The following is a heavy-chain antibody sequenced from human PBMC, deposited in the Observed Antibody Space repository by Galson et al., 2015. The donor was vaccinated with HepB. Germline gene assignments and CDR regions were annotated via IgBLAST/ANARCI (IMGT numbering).Heavy chain of an antibody. V-gene: IGHV3-66*02. CDR3: ARDLDGDYYFDC. D-gene: IGHD4-17*01. J-gene: IGHJ4*02. CDR2: IYSDNRT. CDR1: EFTVSYNY. Sequence: SLRLSCAASEFTVSYNYIYWVRQAPGKGLDWVSLIYSDNRTYYADSVKGRFTISRDNSNTTLYLQMNSLRTEDTAVYYCARDLDGDYYFDCWGQGTLVTVSS.